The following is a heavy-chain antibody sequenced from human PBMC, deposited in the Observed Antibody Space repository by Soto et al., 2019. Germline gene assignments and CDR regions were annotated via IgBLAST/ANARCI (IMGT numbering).Heavy chain of an antibody. CDR3: ARAYYDFWSGPRSGYYYYGMDV. D-gene: IGHD3-3*01. Sequence: SETLSLTCTVSGGSVSSGSYYWSWIRQPPGKGMEWIGYIYYSGSTNYNPSLKSRVTISVDTSKNQFSLKLSSVTAADTAVYYCARAYYDFWSGPRSGYYYYGMDVWGQGTTVTVSS. J-gene: IGHJ6*02. CDR2: IYYSGST. CDR1: GGSVSSGSYY. V-gene: IGHV4-61*01.